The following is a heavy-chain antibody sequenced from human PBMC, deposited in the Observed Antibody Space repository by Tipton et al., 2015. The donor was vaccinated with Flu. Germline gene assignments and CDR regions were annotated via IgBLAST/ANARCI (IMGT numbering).Heavy chain of an antibody. CDR1: GGSISNYY. Sequence: TLSLTCTVSGGSISNYYWSWIRQPAGKGLEWIGRIYSSGSTNDNPSLKSRVTMSVDPSKNQLSLKLTSVTAADTAIYYCTRDGRKGTQGDAFDIWGQGTMVTVSS. CDR2: IYSSGST. CDR3: TRDGRKGTQGDAFDI. D-gene: IGHD1-26*01. V-gene: IGHV4-4*07. J-gene: IGHJ3*02.